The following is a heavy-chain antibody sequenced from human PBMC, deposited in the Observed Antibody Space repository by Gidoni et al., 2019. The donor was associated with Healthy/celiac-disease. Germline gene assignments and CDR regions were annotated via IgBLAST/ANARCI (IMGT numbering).Heavy chain of an antibody. Sequence: QVQLVQSGAEVKKPGASVKASCKASGYTFTSYYMHWVRQAPGQGLEWMGIINPSGGSTSYAQKFQGRVTMTRDTSTSTVYMELSSLRSEDTAVYYCARDPRYDFWSGYSSWFDPWGQGTLVTVSS. V-gene: IGHV1-46*01. CDR1: GYTFTSYY. CDR2: INPSGGST. J-gene: IGHJ5*02. CDR3: ARDPRYDFWSGYSSWFDP. D-gene: IGHD3-3*01.